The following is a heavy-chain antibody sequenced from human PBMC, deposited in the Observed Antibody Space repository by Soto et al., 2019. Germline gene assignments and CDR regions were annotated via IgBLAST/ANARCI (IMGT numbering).Heavy chain of an antibody. V-gene: IGHV1-2*04. CDR3: ARVVRVQQLVRHYYYYLDV. Sequence: ASVKVSCKASGYTFTGYYMHWVRQAXGQGLEGLGWITPTSGGTNYAQKFQGWVTMTRDTSISTAYMELSRLRSDDTGVYYNARVVRVQQLVRHYYYYLDVWGKGPTVPVSS. CDR2: ITPTSGGT. D-gene: IGHD6-6*01. CDR1: GYTFTGYY. J-gene: IGHJ6*03.